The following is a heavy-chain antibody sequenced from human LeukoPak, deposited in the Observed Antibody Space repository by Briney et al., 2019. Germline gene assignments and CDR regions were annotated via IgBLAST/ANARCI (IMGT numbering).Heavy chain of an antibody. D-gene: IGHD4-11*01. V-gene: IGHV3-33*06. CDR2: IWSDGSDK. CDR1: GFTFSHYG. CDR3: AKDAQRGFDYSNSLQN. J-gene: IGHJ1*01. Sequence: GGSLRLSCASSGFTFSHYGMHWVRQTPGAGLEWVAVIWSDGSDKYYAKSVKGRFTISRDNSKNSLFLQMNSLRAEDTAVYYCAKDAQRGFDYSNSLQNWGQGILVTVSS.